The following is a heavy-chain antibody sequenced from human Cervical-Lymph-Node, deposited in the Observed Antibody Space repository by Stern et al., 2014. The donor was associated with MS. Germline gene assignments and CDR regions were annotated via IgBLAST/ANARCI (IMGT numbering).Heavy chain of an antibody. D-gene: IGHD1-1*01. V-gene: IGHV3-74*01. Sequence: EVQLEQSGGGIVQPGGSLFIPCVASGFNFRTNWMHRGRHGPGKGLEWVSRINGHGDVSTYADSVRGRFTISRNNANNTMSLQLDNLRVEDTAIYYCASAYRASWGQGTLVTVST. CDR2: INGHGDVS. CDR1: GFNFRTNW. CDR3: ASAYRAS. J-gene: IGHJ4*02.